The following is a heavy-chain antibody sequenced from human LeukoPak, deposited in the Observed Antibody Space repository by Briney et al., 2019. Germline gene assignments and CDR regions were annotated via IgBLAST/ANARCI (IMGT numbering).Heavy chain of an antibody. CDR3: ARDTVNGWFDP. CDR1: GGSISSHY. V-gene: IGHV4-59*11. Sequence: SETLSLICTVSGGSISSHYWSWIRQPPGKGLEWIGYSYYSGSTNYNPSLKSRVTISVDTSKDQFSLKLSSVTAADTAVYYCARDTVNGWFDPWGQGTLVTVSS. CDR2: SYYSGST. J-gene: IGHJ5*02. D-gene: IGHD4-17*01.